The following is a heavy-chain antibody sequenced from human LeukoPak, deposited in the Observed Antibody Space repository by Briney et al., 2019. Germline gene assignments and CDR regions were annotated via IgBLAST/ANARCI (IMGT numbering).Heavy chain of an antibody. CDR3: ARFHRRAITIFGVGSPDAFDI. D-gene: IGHD3-3*01. CDR1: GFTFSSYS. CDR2: ISSSSSYI. J-gene: IGHJ3*02. V-gene: IGHV3-21*01. Sequence: GGSLRLSCAASGFTFSSYSMNWVRQAPGKGLEWVSSISSSSSYIYYADSVKGRFTISRDNAKNSLYLQMNSLRAEDTAVYYCARFHRRAITIFGVGSPDAFDIWGQGTMVTVSS.